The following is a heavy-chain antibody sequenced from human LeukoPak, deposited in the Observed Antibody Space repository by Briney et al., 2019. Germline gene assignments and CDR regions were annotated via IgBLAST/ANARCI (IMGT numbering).Heavy chain of an antibody. CDR2: MNPNSGNT. J-gene: IGHJ3*02. V-gene: IGHV1-8*01. Sequence: ASVNVSCKASGYTFTSYDINWVRQATGQGLEWMGWMNPNSGNTGYAQKFQGRVTMTRNTSISTAYMELSSLRSEDTAVYYCARELHRNWGSAFDIWGQGTMVTVSS. CDR1: GYTFTSYD. CDR3: ARELHRNWGSAFDI. D-gene: IGHD7-27*01.